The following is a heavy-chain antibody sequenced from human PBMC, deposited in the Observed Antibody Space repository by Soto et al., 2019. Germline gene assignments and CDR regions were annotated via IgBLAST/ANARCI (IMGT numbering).Heavy chain of an antibody. CDR2: ISGSGGST. Sequence: PGGSLRLSCAASGFTFSSDAMSWVRQAPGKGLEWVSAISGSGGSTYYADSVKGRFTISRDNSKNTLYLQMNSLRAEDTAVYYCAKVKGLDDILTGYPHDAFDIWGQGTMVTVSS. CDR1: GFTFSSDA. CDR3: AKVKGLDDILTGYPHDAFDI. J-gene: IGHJ3*02. D-gene: IGHD3-9*01. V-gene: IGHV3-23*01.